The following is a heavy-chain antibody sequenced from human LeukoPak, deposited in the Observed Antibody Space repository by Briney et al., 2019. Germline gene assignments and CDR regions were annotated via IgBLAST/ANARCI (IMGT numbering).Heavy chain of an antibody. J-gene: IGHJ4*02. Sequence: GGSLRLSCAASGFTFSSYAVSWVRQAPGKGLEWVSGISDTGGSTYYADSVKGRFTISRDNSRKTLYLQMNSLRAEDTAVYYCAKDLRAWVGVIFDYWGQGTLVTVS. CDR2: ISDTGGST. V-gene: IGHV3-23*01. CDR3: AKDLRAWVGVIFDY. CDR1: GFTFSSYA. D-gene: IGHD3-10*01.